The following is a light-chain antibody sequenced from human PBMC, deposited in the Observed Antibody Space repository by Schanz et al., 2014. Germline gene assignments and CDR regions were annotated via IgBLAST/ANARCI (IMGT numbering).Light chain of an antibody. V-gene: IGLV2-11*01. CDR1: SSDVGGYNY. J-gene: IGLJ1*01. Sequence: QSALTQPRSVSGSPGQSVTISCTGTSSDVGGYNYVSWYQQYPGKVPKLIIYDVSERPSGVPDRFSGSKSGNTASLTISGLQAEDEADYYCSSYRRTAAVAVFGTGTKLTVL. CDR3: SSYRRTAAVAV. CDR2: DVS.